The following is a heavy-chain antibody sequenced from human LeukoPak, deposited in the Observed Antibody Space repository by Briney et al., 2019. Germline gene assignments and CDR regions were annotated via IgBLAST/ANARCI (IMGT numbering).Heavy chain of an antibody. CDR3: ARDNYDILTARYFDY. CDR2: IWYDGSNK. CDR1: WFTFNIYC. V-gene: IGHV3-33*08. J-gene: IGHJ4*02. Sequence: GGALRISRSASWFTFNIYCEQLVPPAPAKGRGGGAVIWYDGSNKYYADSVKGRFTISRDNSKNTLYLQMNSLRAEDTAVYYCARDNYDILTARYFDYWGQGTLVTVSS. D-gene: IGHD3-9*01.